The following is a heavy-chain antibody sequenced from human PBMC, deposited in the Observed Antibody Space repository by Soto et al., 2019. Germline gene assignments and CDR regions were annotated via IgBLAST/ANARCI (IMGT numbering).Heavy chain of an antibody. CDR3: AEGSSGWYERFDY. D-gene: IGHD6-19*01. V-gene: IGHV3-23*01. CDR1: GFTFSSYA. Sequence: EVQLLESGGGLVQPGGSLRLSCAASGFTFSSYAMSWVRQAPGKGLEWVSAISGSGGSTYYADSVKGRFTISRDNSKNTLYLQRNSLRDEDTAVYYCAEGSSGWYERFDYWGQGTLVTVSS. CDR2: ISGSGGST. J-gene: IGHJ4*02.